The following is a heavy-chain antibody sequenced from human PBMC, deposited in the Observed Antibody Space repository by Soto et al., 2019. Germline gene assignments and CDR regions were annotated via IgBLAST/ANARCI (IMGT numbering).Heavy chain of an antibody. J-gene: IGHJ4*02. D-gene: IGHD3-22*01. Sequence: EGALRRSCAASGCSCSGSTMHWVRQASGKGLEWVGRIRSKANSYATAYAASMKGRFTISRDDSKNTAYLQMNNLKTEDTAVYYCTTYDSSGYRYSDYWGQGTLVTVSS. CDR2: IRSKANSYAT. CDR1: GCSCSGST. CDR3: TTYDSSGYRYSDY. V-gene: IGHV3-73*01.